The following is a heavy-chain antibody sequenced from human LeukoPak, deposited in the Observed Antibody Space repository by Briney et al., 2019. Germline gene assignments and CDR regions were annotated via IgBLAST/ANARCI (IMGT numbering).Heavy chain of an antibody. J-gene: IGHJ4*02. Sequence: GASVKVSCKASGYTFTSYYMHWVRQAPGQGLEWMGIINPSGGSTSYAQKFQGRVTMTRDTSTSTAYMELSSLRSEDTAVYYCARAAENYYDSSGYPFDYWGQGTLVTVSS. CDR3: ARAAENYYDSSGYPFDY. CDR1: GYTFTSYY. CDR2: INPSGGST. D-gene: IGHD3-22*01. V-gene: IGHV1-46*01.